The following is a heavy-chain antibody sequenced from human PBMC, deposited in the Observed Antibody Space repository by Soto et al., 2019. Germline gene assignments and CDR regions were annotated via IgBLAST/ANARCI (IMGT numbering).Heavy chain of an antibody. CDR1: GFTFSSYG. CDR2: ISYDGSNK. D-gene: IGHD1-26*01. CDR3: AKDPRKWELLHYLDY. Sequence: QVQLVESGGGVVQPGRSLRLSCAASGFTFSSYGMHWVRQAPGKGLEWVAVISYDGSNKYYADSVKGRFTISRDNSPNTLYLQMTSLRAEDTAVYYCAKDPRKWELLHYLDYWGQRTLVTVSS. J-gene: IGHJ4*02. V-gene: IGHV3-30*18.